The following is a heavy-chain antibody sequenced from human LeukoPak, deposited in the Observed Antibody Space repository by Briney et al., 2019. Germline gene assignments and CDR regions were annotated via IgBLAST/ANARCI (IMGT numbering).Heavy chain of an antibody. J-gene: IGHJ6*03. CDR3: ARVRVNCSGGSCYYYMDV. V-gene: IGHV4-59*01. CDR1: GGSISSYY. CDR2: IYYSGST. Sequence: SETLSLTCTVSGGSISSYYWSWIRQPLGKGLEWIGYIYYSGSTNYNPSLKSRVTISVDTSKNQFSLKLSSVTAADTAVYYCARVRVNCSGGSCYYYMDVWGKGTTVTVSS. D-gene: IGHD2-15*01.